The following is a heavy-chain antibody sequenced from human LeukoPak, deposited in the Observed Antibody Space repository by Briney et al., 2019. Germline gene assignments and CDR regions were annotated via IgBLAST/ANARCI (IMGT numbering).Heavy chain of an antibody. D-gene: IGHD1-14*01. CDR3: ARAPHTSPTDYYFDF. CDR1: GDSVTSNTFY. Sequence: PSGTLSLTCTVSGDSVTSNTFYWAFIRQPPGKGPEWIGTIYRSGSAYHNPSLKSRLTISIDTSKNQFSLKLTSVTAADTALYFCARAPHTSPTDYYFDFWGPGTLVTVSS. CDR2: IYRSGSA. V-gene: IGHV4-39*07. J-gene: IGHJ4*02.